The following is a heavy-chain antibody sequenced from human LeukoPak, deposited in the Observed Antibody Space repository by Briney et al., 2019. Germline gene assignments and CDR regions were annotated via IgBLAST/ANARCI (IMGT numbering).Heavy chain of an antibody. D-gene: IGHD6-13*01. CDR3: ARDAHFVTGIAVAGTSDY. CDR1: GYIFTSYG. Sequence: ASVTVSCKATGYIFTSYGMSWVRQAPGQGLAGMGGISAYNGNTNYVQKLQGRVTMTTGTSTTTAYMELRSLRSDDTAVYYCARDAHFVTGIAVAGTSDYWGQGTLVTVSS. V-gene: IGHV1-18*04. CDR2: ISAYNGNT. J-gene: IGHJ4*02.